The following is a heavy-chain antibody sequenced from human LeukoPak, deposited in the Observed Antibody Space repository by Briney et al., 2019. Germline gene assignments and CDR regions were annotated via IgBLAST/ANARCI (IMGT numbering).Heavy chain of an antibody. CDR1: GFTFSSYG. V-gene: IGHV3-30*18. D-gene: IGHD4-17*01. Sequence: PGGSLRLSCAASGFTFSSYGMHWVRQAPGKGLEWVAVISYDGSNKYYADSVKGRFTISRDNSKNTLYLQMNSLRAEDTAVYYCAKAPGGTVTTHFDYWGQGTLVTVSS. J-gene: IGHJ4*02. CDR3: AKAPGGTVTTHFDY. CDR2: ISYDGSNK.